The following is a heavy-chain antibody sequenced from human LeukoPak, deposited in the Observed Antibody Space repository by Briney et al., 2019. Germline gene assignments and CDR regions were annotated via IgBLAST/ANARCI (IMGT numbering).Heavy chain of an antibody. D-gene: IGHD3-22*01. CDR1: GYTFTSYG. CDR2: ISAYNGNT. V-gene: IGHV1-18*01. J-gene: IGHJ4*02. Sequence: GASVKVSCKASGYTFTSYGISRVRQAPGQGLEWMGWISAYNGNTNYAQKLQGRVTMTTDTSTSTAYMELRSLRSDDTAVYYCARDRYYDSSGYPPDYWGQGTLVTVSS. CDR3: ARDRYYDSSGYPPDY.